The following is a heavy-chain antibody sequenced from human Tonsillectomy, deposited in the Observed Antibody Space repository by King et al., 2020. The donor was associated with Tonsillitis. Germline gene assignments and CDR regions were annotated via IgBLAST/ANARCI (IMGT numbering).Heavy chain of an antibody. Sequence: EVQLVESGGGLVQPGGSLRLSCAASGFPLRNYAMTWVRQAPGKGLEWVSTIAISGRETYYADSVKGRFTISRDTSKNTLSLQMNSLRVEDTAVYHCAREGREAGGGGFDYWGQGSLVTVSS. J-gene: IGHJ4*02. V-gene: IGHV3-23*04. CDR3: AREGREAGGGGFDY. CDR1: GFPLRNYA. D-gene: IGHD2-8*02. CDR2: IAISGRET.